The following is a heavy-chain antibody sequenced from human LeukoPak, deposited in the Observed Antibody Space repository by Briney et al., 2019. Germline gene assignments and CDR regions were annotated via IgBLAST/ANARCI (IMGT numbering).Heavy chain of an antibody. V-gene: IGHV4-59*01. CDR1: GGSISSYY. CDR2: IYYTGST. Sequence: SETLSLTCTVSGGSISSYYWSWIRQPPGKGLEWIGYIYYTGSTNYNPSLKSRVTISLDTSKNQFSLKLNSVTPADTAVYYCARVGDWNDLVYWGQGTLVTVSS. CDR3: ARVGDWNDLVY. J-gene: IGHJ4*02. D-gene: IGHD1-1*01.